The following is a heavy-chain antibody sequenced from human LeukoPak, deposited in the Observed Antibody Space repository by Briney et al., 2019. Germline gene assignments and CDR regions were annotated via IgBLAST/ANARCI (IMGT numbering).Heavy chain of an antibody. CDR1: GGSISSYY. D-gene: IGHD1-26*01. Sequence: SETLSLTCTVSGGSISSYYWSWIRQPVGKGLEWIGRIYTSGSTNYNPSLKSRVTMSVDTSKNQFSLKLSSVTAADTAVYYCARDPYSGSYFGIRAFDIWGQGTMVTVSS. V-gene: IGHV4-4*07. CDR2: IYTSGST. J-gene: IGHJ3*02. CDR3: ARDPYSGSYFGIRAFDI.